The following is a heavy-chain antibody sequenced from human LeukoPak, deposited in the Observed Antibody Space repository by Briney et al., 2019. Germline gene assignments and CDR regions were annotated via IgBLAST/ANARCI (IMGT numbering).Heavy chain of an antibody. Sequence: GGSLRPSCATSGFTFSSYSMNWVPPAPGQGLERVPSISSSSSYIYYADSVKGRFTISRDNAKNSVYLQMNSLRAEDTAVYYCAREVTMGFGELFLGYYYGMDVWGKGTTVTVSS. CDR1: GFTFSSYS. V-gene: IGHV3-21*01. D-gene: IGHD3-10*01. CDR3: AREVTMGFGELFLGYYYGMDV. CDR2: ISSSSSYI. J-gene: IGHJ6*04.